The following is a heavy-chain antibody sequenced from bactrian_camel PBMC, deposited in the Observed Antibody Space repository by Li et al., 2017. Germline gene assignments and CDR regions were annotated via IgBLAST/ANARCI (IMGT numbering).Heavy chain of an antibody. V-gene: IGHV3S55*01. CDR2: ISPGGRT. Sequence: HVQLVESGGGSVQAGGSLRLSCAASGITDSYNCVGWFRQAPDKEREGVAAISPGGRTSYTDSVKGRFTISRDNAKNTLYLQMNDLKIEDTAEYYCAADAVNLQMARWYTYWGQGTQVTVS. CDR3: AADAVNLQMARWYTY. D-gene: IGHD2*01. CDR1: GITDSYNC. J-gene: IGHJ4*01.